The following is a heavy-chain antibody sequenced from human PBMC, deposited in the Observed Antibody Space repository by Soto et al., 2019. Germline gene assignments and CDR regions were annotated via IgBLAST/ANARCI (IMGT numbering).Heavy chain of an antibody. CDR1: ADSIGDYY. D-gene: IGHD3-10*01. Sequence: QVLLQESGPGLVKPSETLSLTCTVPADSIGDYYWSWIRQPPGKGLEWIGYVCFTGSTSYNYNPSLKSRVAISIDTAKKQFSLNLGSVTAADTAIYYCATGRVYYGSEYWGQGTLVTVSS. CDR2: VCFTGSTSY. J-gene: IGHJ4*02. V-gene: IGHV4-59*01. CDR3: ATGRVYYGSEY.